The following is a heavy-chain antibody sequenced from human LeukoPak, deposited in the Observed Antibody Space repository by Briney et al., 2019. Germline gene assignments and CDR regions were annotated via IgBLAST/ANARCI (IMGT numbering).Heavy chain of an antibody. CDR3: VGVWQYFDY. D-gene: IGHD5/OR15-5a*01. J-gene: IGHJ4*02. CDR1: LISFSSYW. CDR2: INSDGSSI. Sequence: GGSLRLSCAASLISFSSYWMHWVRQAPGKGLVWVSRINSDGSSITYADSVKGRFTVSRDNAKNTLYLQMNSLRAEDTAVYYCVGVWQYFDYWGQGTLVTVSS. V-gene: IGHV3-74*01.